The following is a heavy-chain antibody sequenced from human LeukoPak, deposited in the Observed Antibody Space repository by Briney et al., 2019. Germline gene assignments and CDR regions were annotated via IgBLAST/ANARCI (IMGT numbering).Heavy chain of an antibody. CDR2: IYYSGST. J-gene: IGHJ4*02. Sequence: SETLSLTCTVSGGIISSYYWSWIRQPPGKGLEWIGYIYYSGSTNYNPSLKSRVTISVDTSKNQFSLKLSSVTAADTAVYYCARGIAVAGPFDYWGQGTLVTVSS. V-gene: IGHV4-59*01. D-gene: IGHD6-19*01. CDR1: GGIISSYY. CDR3: ARGIAVAGPFDY.